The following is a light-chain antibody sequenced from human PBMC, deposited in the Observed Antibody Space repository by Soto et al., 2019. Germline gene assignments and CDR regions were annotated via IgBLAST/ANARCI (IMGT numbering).Light chain of an antibody. J-gene: IGKJ3*01. CDR3: QNYKTSPLT. CDR2: DAS. CDR1: QDITYS. V-gene: IGKV1-27*01. Sequence: DIQMTQSPSSVSASVEDRVTITCRTSQDITYSLSWYQQKPGKVPKLLIFDASTLQAGVPSRFSGSGSGTDFTLTISSLQPEDVATYYCQNYKTSPLTFGPGTTVDI.